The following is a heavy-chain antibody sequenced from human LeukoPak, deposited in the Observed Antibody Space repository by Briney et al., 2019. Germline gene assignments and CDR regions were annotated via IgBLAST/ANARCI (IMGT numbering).Heavy chain of an antibody. CDR2: IYYSGST. V-gene: IGHV4-59*01. CDR3: ARTVMFPEYYYDSSGYYFFDY. D-gene: IGHD3-22*01. CDR1: GGSISSYY. Sequence: SETLSLTCTVSGGSISSYYWSWIRQPPGKELEWIGYIYYSGSTNYNPSLKSRVTISVDTSKNQFSLKLSSVTAADTAVYYCARTVMFPEYYYDSSGYYFFDYWGQGTLVTVSS. J-gene: IGHJ4*02.